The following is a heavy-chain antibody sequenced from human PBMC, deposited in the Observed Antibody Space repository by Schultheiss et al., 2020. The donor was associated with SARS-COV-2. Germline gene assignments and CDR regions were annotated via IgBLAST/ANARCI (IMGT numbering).Heavy chain of an antibody. Sequence: SGPTLVKPTQTLTLTCTFSGFSLSTIGMRVSWIRQPPGKALEWLARIDWDDDKLYSTSLKTRLTISKDTSKNQVVVTMTNMDPVDTATYYCAHGGMVYFDYWGQGILVTVSS. CDR3: AHGGMVYFDY. J-gene: IGHJ4*02. V-gene: IGHV2-70*04. CDR2: IDWDDDK. CDR1: GFSLSTIGMR. D-gene: IGHD2-8*01.